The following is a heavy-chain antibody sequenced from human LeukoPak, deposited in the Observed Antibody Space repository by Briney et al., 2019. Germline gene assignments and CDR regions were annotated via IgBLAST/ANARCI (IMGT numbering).Heavy chain of an antibody. V-gene: IGHV1-18*01. CDR2: ISAYSGNT. CDR1: GYTFTNYG. CDR3: ARGGVPGQQLDY. J-gene: IGHJ4*02. D-gene: IGHD6-13*01. Sequence: ASVKVSCKASGYTFTNYGIFWVRQAPGQGLEWMGWISAYSGNTNYAQKLQGRVTMTTETSTSTAYMELESLRSDDTAVYYCARGGVPGQQLDYWGPGTLVTVSS.